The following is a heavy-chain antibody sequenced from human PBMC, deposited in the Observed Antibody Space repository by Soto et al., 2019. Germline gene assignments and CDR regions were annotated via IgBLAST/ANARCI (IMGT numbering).Heavy chain of an antibody. CDR3: ARGVTAGVDY. CDR2: MEPSSGRT. D-gene: IGHD1-26*01. V-gene: IGHV1-8*01. J-gene: IGHJ4*02. CDR1: GYSFTGLD. Sequence: QVQLVQSGAEARVPGASVKVSCKASGYSFTGLDINSLRPPTGPGLEWMGWMEPSSGRTGYAQKFQGRVTMTRDTSINTAYMELSSLTSDDTAFYYCARGVTAGVDYWGQGTLVTVSS.